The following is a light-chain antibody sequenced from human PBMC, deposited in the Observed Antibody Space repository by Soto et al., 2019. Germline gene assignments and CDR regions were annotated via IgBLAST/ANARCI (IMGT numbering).Light chain of an antibody. CDR2: SNN. V-gene: IGLV1-44*01. J-gene: IGLJ3*02. CDR1: NSNIGSHT. Sequence: QSVLTQPPSASGTPGQRVSMSCSGGNSNIGSHTVNWYQHLPGTAPTLLIFSNNQRPSGVPARFSGSKSGTSASLAISGLRTEDEADYYCAAWDDSLSGVVFGGGTKVTVL. CDR3: AAWDDSLSGVV.